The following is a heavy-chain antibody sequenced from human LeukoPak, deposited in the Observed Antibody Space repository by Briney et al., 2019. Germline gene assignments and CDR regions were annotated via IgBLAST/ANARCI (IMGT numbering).Heavy chain of an antibody. CDR3: ARFSSGCSTASCYLDY. CDR2: IHSTGNT. Sequence: PSETLSLTCTVSGGSITDHYWSWLRQPPGKGLELTGHIHSTGNTFYKPSLKSRITISLDTSRNQFSLRLSSVTAADTAVYYCARFSSGCSTASCYLDYWGQGTLVTVSS. CDR1: GGSITDHY. J-gene: IGHJ4*02. V-gene: IGHV4-59*11. D-gene: IGHD2-2*01.